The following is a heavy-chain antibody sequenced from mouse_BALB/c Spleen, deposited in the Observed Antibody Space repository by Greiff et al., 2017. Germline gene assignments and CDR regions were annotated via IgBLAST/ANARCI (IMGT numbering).Heavy chain of an antibody. Sequence: QVQLQQSGAELVKPGASVKLSCKTSGYTFTSYWIQWVKQRPGQGLGWIGEIFPGTGTTYYNEKFKGKATLTIDTSSSTAYMQLSSLTSEDSAVYFCARGTPITTATAWFAYWGQGTLVTVSA. CDR3: ARGTPITTATAWFAY. J-gene: IGHJ3*01. V-gene: IGHV1S132*01. CDR1: GYTFTSYW. CDR2: IFPGTGTT. D-gene: IGHD1-2*01.